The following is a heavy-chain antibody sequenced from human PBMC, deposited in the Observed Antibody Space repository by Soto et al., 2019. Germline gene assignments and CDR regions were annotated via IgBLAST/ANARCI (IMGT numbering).Heavy chain of an antibody. D-gene: IGHD5-12*01. V-gene: IGHV3-33*01. Sequence: QVQLVESGGGVVQPGRSLRLSCAAFGFTFSSYGMHWVRQAPGKGLEWVAVIWYDGSNKYYADSVKGRFTISRDNSKNTLYLQMNSLRAEDTAVYYCARDPRYSGYATFDYWGQGTLVTVSS. CDR2: IWYDGSNK. CDR1: GFTFSSYG. CDR3: ARDPRYSGYATFDY. J-gene: IGHJ4*02.